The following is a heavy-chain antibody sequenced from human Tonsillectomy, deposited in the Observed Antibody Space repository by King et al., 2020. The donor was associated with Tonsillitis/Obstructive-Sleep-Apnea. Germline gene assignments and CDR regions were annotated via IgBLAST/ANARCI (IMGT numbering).Heavy chain of an antibody. Sequence: VQLVESGAEVKKPGASVKVSCKASGYTFTDYYMHWVQQAPGQGLEWMGWINPNSGGTNYAQKFQGRVTMTRDTSISTAYMELSRLRSDDTAVYYCARVGSYYDSSAYYVSWGQGTLVTVSS. J-gene: IGHJ5*02. CDR1: GYTFTDYY. D-gene: IGHD3-22*01. CDR3: ARVGSYYDSSAYYVS. V-gene: IGHV1-2*02. CDR2: INPNSGGT.